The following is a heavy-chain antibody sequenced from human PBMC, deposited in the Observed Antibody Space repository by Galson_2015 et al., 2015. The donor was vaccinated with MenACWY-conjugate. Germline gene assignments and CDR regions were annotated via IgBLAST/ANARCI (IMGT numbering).Heavy chain of an antibody. Sequence: SLRLSCAASGFIFNTYWMHWVRQAPGKGLVWVSRINPGGGSTTYADSVKDRFTISRDNAKNTLYLQMNSLRPEDTAVSYCAKTRGASFYFDSWGQGTLVTVSS. V-gene: IGHV3-74*01. J-gene: IGHJ4*02. CDR3: AKTRGASFYFDS. CDR1: GFIFNTYW. D-gene: IGHD1-26*01. CDR2: INPGGGST.